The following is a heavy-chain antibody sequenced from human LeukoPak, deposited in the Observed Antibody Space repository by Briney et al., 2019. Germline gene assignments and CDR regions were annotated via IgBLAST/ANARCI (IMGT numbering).Heavy chain of an antibody. J-gene: IGHJ6*04. CDR2: INWSSGSI. V-gene: IGHV3-9*01. D-gene: IGHD3-10*02. Sequence: GGSLRLSCAASGFSFDDYAMHWVRQAPGKGLEWVSGINWSSGSIGYADSVKGRFTISRDNAKNSLYLQMNSLRAEDTAVYYCAELGITMIGGVWGKGTTVTISS. CDR1: GFSFDDYA. CDR3: AELGITMIGGV.